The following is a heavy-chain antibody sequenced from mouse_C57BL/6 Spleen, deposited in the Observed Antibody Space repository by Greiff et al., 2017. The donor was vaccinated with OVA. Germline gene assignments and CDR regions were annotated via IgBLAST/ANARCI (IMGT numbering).Heavy chain of an antibody. V-gene: IGHV1-72*01. Sequence: QVQLQQPGAELVKPGASVKLSCKASGYTFTSYWMHWVKQRPGRGLEWIGRIDPNSGGTKYNEKFKSKATLTVDKPSSTAYMQLSSLTSEDAAVDYCARGGTTVVATWYFDVWGTGTTVTVSS. J-gene: IGHJ1*03. CDR2: IDPNSGGT. CDR1: GYTFTSYW. D-gene: IGHD1-1*01. CDR3: ARGGTTVVATWYFDV.